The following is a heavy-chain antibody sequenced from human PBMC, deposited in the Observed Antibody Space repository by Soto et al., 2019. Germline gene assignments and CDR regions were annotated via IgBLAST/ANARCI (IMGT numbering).Heavy chain of an antibody. D-gene: IGHD2-15*01. V-gene: IGHV3-73*01. CDR1: GFTFGDSA. CDR3: TADLKYCSGGTCVYCYYSMTV. CDR2: IIAKPNNYST. J-gene: IGHJ6*04. Sequence: EVHLVESGGGLVQPGGSLTLSCAASGFTFGDSAINWVRQASGKGLEWVGRIIAKPNNYSTSYGDSVKGRFTIGRDNSNTTAEKHLTSMKSDNRAVYFCTADLKYCSGGTCVYCYYSMTVWGKEPTVTVSS.